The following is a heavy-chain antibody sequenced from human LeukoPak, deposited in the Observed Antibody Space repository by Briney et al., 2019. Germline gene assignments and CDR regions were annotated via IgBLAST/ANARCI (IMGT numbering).Heavy chain of an antibody. V-gene: IGHV3-30*18. Sequence: GGSLRLSCAASGFTFSSYGMHWVRQAPGKGLEWVAVISYDGSNKYYADSVKGRFTISRDNSKNTLYLQMNSLRAEDTAVYYCAKQLTGYCSSTSCYRSTDYWGQGTLVTVSS. CDR1: GFTFSSYG. CDR3: AKQLTGYCSSTSCYRSTDY. D-gene: IGHD2-2*01. J-gene: IGHJ4*02. CDR2: ISYDGSNK.